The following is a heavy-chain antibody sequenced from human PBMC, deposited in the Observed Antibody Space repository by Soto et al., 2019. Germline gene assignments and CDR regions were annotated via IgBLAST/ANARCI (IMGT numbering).Heavy chain of an antibody. CDR1: GFTFRNYD. CDR3: ARTDRDFYGLDV. Sequence: VQLVESGGGLVQPGGSLRLSCEASGFTFRNYDMHWVRQGTGKGLEWVSGISAAGDPDYADSVEGRFTISRENAQHSFFLQMNSLRVGDTAVYYCARTDRDFYGLDVGGQGTTVIVSS. V-gene: IGHV3-13*05. J-gene: IGHJ6*02. CDR2: ISAAGDP.